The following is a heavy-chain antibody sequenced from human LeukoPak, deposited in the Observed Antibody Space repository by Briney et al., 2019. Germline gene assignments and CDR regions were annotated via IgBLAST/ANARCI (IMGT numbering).Heavy chain of an antibody. CDR3: ARGAAGTTPDYYYFGLDV. Sequence: GESLKISCKGSGYSFTSYWIGWVCQMPGKGLEWMGIIYPGDSDTRYSPSFQGQVTISADKSINTAHLQWSSLKASDTAMYYCARGAAGTTPDYYYFGLDVWGQGTTVRVSS. J-gene: IGHJ6*02. CDR2: IYPGDSDT. V-gene: IGHV5-51*01. D-gene: IGHD1-7*01. CDR1: GYSFTSYW.